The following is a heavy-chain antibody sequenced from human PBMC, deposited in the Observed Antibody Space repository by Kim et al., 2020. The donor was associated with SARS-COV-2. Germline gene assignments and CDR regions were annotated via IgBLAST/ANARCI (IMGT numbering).Heavy chain of an antibody. CDR1: GASITSSSYY. CDR3: AGHYGFGSYYNN. CDR2: TSYSGNI. V-gene: IGHV4-39*01. J-gene: IGHJ4*02. D-gene: IGHD3-10*01. Sequence: SETLSLTCTVAGASITSSSYYWGWFRLSPGKGLEWIGGTSYSGNIYSAPSLRSRLSISVDTSKNEFSLRLSSVTAADTATYFCAGHYGFGSYYNNWGQGT.